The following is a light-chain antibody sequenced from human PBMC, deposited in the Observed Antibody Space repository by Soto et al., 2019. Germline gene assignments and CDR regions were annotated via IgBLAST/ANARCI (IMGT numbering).Light chain of an antibody. CDR3: LQYGSSLI. CDR1: QTVNNNY. J-gene: IGKJ5*01. Sequence: IVVTGGPGTLSLSPGERSILSCMASQTVNNNYLAWYQQKPGQAPRFLIFGTSTRPTGIPDRFSGSGSGTDFTLTISRLEPEDFAVYYCLQYGSSLIFGQGTRLEIK. V-gene: IGKV3-20*01. CDR2: GTS.